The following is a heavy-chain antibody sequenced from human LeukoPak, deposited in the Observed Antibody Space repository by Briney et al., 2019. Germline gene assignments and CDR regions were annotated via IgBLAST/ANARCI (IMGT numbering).Heavy chain of an antibody. CDR2: ISGSGTEI. J-gene: IGHJ4*02. CDR1: GFTFSSYS. D-gene: IGHD3-10*01. CDR3: ARVSGTYYKGHFDY. Sequence: GGSLRLSCAASGFTFSSYSMNWVRQAPGKGLEWVSYISGSGTEIYYADSMKGRFTISRDNAKNALYLHMNSLSAEDTAVYYCARVSGTYYKGHFDYWGQGTLVTVSS. V-gene: IGHV3-21*01.